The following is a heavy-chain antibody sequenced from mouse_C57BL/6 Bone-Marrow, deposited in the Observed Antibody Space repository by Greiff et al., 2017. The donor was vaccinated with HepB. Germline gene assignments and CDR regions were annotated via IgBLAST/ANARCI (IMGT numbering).Heavy chain of an antibody. CDR1: GFSLTSYG. Sequence: VQRVESGPGLVAPSQSLSITCTVSGFSLTSYGVDWVRQSPGKGLEWLGVIWGVGSTNYNSALKSRLSISKDHSKSQVFLKMNSLQTDDTAMYYCATLWYPWFAYWGQGTLVTVSA. J-gene: IGHJ3*01. CDR3: ATLWYPWFAY. D-gene: IGHD2-1*01. V-gene: IGHV2-6*01. CDR2: IWGVGST.